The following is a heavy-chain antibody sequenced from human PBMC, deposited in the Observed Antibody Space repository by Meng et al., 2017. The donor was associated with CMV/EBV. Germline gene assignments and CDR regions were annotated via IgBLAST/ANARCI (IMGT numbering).Heavy chain of an antibody. J-gene: IGHJ4*02. D-gene: IGHD2-2*02. CDR3: ASLYCSSTSCYNDY. Sequence: SETLSLTCTVSGGSVSSGSYYWSWIRQPPGKGLEWIGYIYYSGSTNYNPSLKSRVTISVDTSKNRFSLKLSSVTAADTAVYYCASLYCSSTSCYNDYWGQGTLVTVSS. CDR2: IYYSGST. V-gene: IGHV4-61*01. CDR1: GGSVSSGSYY.